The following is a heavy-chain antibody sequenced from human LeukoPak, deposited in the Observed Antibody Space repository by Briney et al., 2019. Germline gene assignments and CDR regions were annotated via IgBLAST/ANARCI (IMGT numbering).Heavy chain of an antibody. J-gene: IGHJ4*02. Sequence: PSETLSLTCAVYGVPFSPYSWSWIRQPPGKGLEWIGEINHSGSTNYNPSLKSRVTISVDTSKNQFSLRLSSVTAADTAVYYCARGGFYCGGDCYVDYWGQGTLVTVSS. D-gene: IGHD2-21*02. CDR3: ARGGFYCGGDCYVDY. CDR1: GVPFSPYS. CDR2: INHSGST. V-gene: IGHV4-34*01.